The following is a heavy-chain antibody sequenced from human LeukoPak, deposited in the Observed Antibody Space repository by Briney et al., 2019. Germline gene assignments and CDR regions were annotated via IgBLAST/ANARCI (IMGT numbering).Heavy chain of an antibody. CDR3: ARDQIPPDDAFDI. D-gene: IGHD1-14*01. CDR2: ISSSTGYI. V-gene: IGHV3-21*01. Sequence: GGSLRLSCAASGFTFSSYSMNWVRQAPGKGLEWVSCISSSTGYIYYADSVKGRFTISRDNAKNSLYLQMNSLRAEDTAIYFCARDQIPPDDAFDIWGQGTMVTVSS. J-gene: IGHJ3*02. CDR1: GFTFSSYS.